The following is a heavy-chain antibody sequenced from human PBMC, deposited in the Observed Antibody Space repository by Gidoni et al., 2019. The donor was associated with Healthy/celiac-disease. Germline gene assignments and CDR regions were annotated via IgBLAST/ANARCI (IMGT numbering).Heavy chain of an antibody. CDR3: ARDHYGSSWYSTGLFDP. D-gene: IGHD6-13*01. V-gene: IGHV4-39*07. CDR1: GGSISSSSYY. J-gene: IGHJ5*02. Sequence: QLQLQESGPGLVKPSETLSFTCPVSGGSISSSSYYWGWIRQPPGKGLEWIGSISYRGSTYYNPSLKSRVTISVDTSKNQFSLKLSSVTAADTAVYYCARDHYGSSWYSTGLFDPWGQGTLVTVSS. CDR2: ISYRGST.